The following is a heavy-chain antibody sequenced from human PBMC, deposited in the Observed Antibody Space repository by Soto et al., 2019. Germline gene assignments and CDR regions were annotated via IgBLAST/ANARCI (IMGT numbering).Heavy chain of an antibody. D-gene: IGHD6-13*01. J-gene: IGHJ3*02. Sequence: EVQLVESGGGLVKPGGSLRLSCAASGFTFSSYSMNWVRQAPGKGLEWVSSISSSSSYIYYADSVKGRFTISRDNAKNSLYLQMNSLRAEDTAVYYCARTLIPSSSWYSIGAFDIWGQGTMVTVSS. CDR1: GFTFSSYS. CDR3: ARTLIPSSSWYSIGAFDI. V-gene: IGHV3-21*01. CDR2: ISSSSSYI.